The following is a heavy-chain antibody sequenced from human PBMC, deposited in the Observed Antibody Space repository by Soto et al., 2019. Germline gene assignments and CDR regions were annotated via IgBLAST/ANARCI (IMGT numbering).Heavy chain of an antibody. Sequence: SETLSLTCAVYGGSFSGYYWSWIRQPPGKGLEWIGEINHSGSTNYNPSLKSRVTISVDTSKNQFSLKLSSVTAADTAVYYCARDHRITMVRGVIGGDTNWFDPWGQGTLVT. D-gene: IGHD3-10*01. CDR3: ARDHRITMVRGVIGGDTNWFDP. J-gene: IGHJ5*02. CDR2: INHSGST. V-gene: IGHV4-34*01. CDR1: GGSFSGYY.